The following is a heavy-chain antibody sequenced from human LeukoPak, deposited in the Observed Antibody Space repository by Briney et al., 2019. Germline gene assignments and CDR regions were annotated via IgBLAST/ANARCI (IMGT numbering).Heavy chain of an antibody. J-gene: IGHJ4*02. V-gene: IGHV3-15*01. CDR3: ARARPSMWIDY. CDR2: IKSKTDGGTT. CDR1: GFTFSNAW. D-gene: IGHD5-12*01. Sequence: GGSLRLSCAASGFTFSNAWMSWVRQAPGKGVEWVGRIKSKTDGGTTDYAAPVKGRFTISRDDSKNTLYLQMNSLRPEDTAVYYCARARPSMWIDYWGQGTLVTVSS.